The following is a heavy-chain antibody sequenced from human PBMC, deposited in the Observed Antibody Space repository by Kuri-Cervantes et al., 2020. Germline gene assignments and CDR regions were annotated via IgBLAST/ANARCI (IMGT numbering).Heavy chain of an antibody. D-gene: IGHD3-10*01. J-gene: IGHJ3*02. Sequence: GESLKISCAASGFTFSSYSMNWVRQAPGKGLEWVSSISSSSSYIYYADSVKGRFTISRDNAKNSLYLQMNSLRAEDTAVYYCARVKWFGEYAFDIWGQGTMVTVSS. CDR1: GFTFSSYS. CDR3: ARVKWFGEYAFDI. CDR2: ISSSSSYI. V-gene: IGHV3-21*01.